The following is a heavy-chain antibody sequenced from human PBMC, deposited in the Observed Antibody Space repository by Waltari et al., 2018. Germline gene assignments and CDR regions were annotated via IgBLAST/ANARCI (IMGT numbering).Heavy chain of an antibody. V-gene: IGHV3-48*01. Sequence: EVQLVESGGGLVQPGGSLRLSCAASGFTFSSYSMNWVRQAPGKGLEWVSYISSSSSTIYYADSVKGRFTSSRDNAKNSLYLQMNSLRAEDTAVYYCARGLDYGDFWGGPYWGQGTLVTVSS. J-gene: IGHJ4*02. CDR2: ISSSSSTI. CDR1: GFTFSSYS. D-gene: IGHD4-17*01. CDR3: ARGLDYGDFWGGPY.